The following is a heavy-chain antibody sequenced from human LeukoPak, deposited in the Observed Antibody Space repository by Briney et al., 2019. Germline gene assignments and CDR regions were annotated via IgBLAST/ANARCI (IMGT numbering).Heavy chain of an antibody. CDR3: VRAIPSNYYDFWSGTKPFDY. CDR2: INPNSGGI. J-gene: IGHJ4*02. CDR1: GYTFTGYY. V-gene: IGHV1-2*02. D-gene: IGHD3-3*01. Sequence: ASVKVSCKASGYTFTGYYMHWVRQAPGQGLEWMGWINPNSGGINYAQKFQGRVTMTRDTSISTAYMELSRLRSDDTAVYYCVRAIPSNYYDFWSGTKPFDYWGQGTLVTVSS.